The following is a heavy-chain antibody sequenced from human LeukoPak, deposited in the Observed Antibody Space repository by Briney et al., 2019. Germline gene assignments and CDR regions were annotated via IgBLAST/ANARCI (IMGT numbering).Heavy chain of an antibody. D-gene: IGHD3-22*01. CDR3: ARVFCDSSGYYYVLAGCSQPYYFDY. CDR1: GFTVSSNY. V-gene: IGHV3-53*04. CDR2: IYSGGST. Sequence: GGSLRLSCAASGFTVSSNYMSWVRQAPGKGLEWVSVIYSGGSTYYADSVKGRFTISRHNSKNTLYLQMNSLRAEDTAVYYCARVFCDSSGYYYVLAGCSQPYYFDYWGQGTLVTVSS. J-gene: IGHJ4*02.